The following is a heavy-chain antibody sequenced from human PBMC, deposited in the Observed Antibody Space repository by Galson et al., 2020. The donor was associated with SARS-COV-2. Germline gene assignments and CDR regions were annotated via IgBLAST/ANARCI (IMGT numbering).Heavy chain of an antibody. CDR3: ARDRLFGQGFFFDY. V-gene: IGHV1-2*02. CDR1: GYTFTGYY. CDR2: INPNSGGT. Sequence: ASVKVSCKASGYTFTGYYMHWVRQAPGQGLEWMGWINPNSGGTNYAQKFQGRVTMTRDTSISTAYMELSRLRSDDTAVYYCARDRLFGQGFFFDYWGQGTLVTVSS. D-gene: IGHD3-10*01. J-gene: IGHJ4*02.